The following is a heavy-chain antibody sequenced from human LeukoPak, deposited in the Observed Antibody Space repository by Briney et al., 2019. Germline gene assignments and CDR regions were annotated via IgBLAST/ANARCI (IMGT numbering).Heavy chain of an antibody. CDR2: INPNSGGT. V-gene: IGHV1-2*02. Sequence: ASVKVSCKASGYTFTGYYMHWVRQAPGQGLEWMGWINPNSGGTNYAQKFQGRVTMTRDTSISTAYMELSRLRSDDTAVYYCARDFHDYGDTRWYWFDPWGQGTLVTVSS. CDR1: GYTFTGYY. D-gene: IGHD4-17*01. CDR3: ARDFHDYGDTRWYWFDP. J-gene: IGHJ5*02.